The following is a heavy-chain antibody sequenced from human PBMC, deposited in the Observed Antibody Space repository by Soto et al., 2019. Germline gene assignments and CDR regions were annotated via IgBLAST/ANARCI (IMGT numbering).Heavy chain of an antibody. CDR3: ARASGSHYYYYYGKDV. Sequence: GSLRLSCAASGFTVSSNYMSWVRQAPGKGLEWVSVIYSGGSTYYADSVKGRFTISRDNSKNTLYLQMNSLRAEDTAVYYCARASGSHYYYYYGKDVWGQGTTVTVSS. J-gene: IGHJ6*02. CDR1: GFTVSSNY. D-gene: IGHD1-26*01. V-gene: IGHV3-53*01. CDR2: IYSGGST.